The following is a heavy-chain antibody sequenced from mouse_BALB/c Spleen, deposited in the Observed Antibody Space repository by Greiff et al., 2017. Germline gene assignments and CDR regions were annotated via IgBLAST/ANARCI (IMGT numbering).Heavy chain of an antibody. CDR2: ISSGGSYT. Sequence: DVQLVESGGGLVKPGGSLKLSCAASGFTFSSYAMSWVRQSPEKRLEWVAEISSGGSYTYYPDTVTGRFTISRDNAKNTLYLEMSSLRSEDTAMYYCARDRNTATGFAYWGQGTLVTVSA. CDR1: GFTFSSYA. V-gene: IGHV5-9-4*01. D-gene: IGHD1-2*01. CDR3: ARDRNTATGFAY. J-gene: IGHJ3*01.